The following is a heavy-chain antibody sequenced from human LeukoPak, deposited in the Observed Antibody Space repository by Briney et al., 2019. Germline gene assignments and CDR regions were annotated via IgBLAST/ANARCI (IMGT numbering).Heavy chain of an antibody. CDR2: IYPGDSDT. J-gene: IGHJ6*02. D-gene: IGHD2-21*02. CDR1: GYSFTSYW. Sequence: GESLKISCKGSGYSFTSYWIGWVRQMPGKGLEWMGIIYPGDSDTRYSPSFQGQVTISADKSISTAYLQWSSLKASDTAMYYCARYRHIVVVTATHYYYGMDVWGQGTTVTVSS. CDR3: ARYRHIVVVTATHYYYGMDV. V-gene: IGHV5-51*01.